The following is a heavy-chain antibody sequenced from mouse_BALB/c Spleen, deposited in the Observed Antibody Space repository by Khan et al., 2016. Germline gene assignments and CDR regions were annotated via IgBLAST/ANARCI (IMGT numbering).Heavy chain of an antibody. V-gene: IGHV4-1*02. CDR2: INPDSGTI. J-gene: IGHJ3*01. CDR3: AGAEYYGYLVN. D-gene: IGHD1-1*01. CDR1: GFDFSRYW. Sequence: EVKLLESGGGLVQPGGSLKVSCAASGFDFSRYWMSWVRQAPGKGLEWIGEINPDSGTINYTPSLKVKFIISRDNAKNTLYLQMSKVRSEDTSLYCCAGAEYYGYLVNWGQGTLVTVSA.